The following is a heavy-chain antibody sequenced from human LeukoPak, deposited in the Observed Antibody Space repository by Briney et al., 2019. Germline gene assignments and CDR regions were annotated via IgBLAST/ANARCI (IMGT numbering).Heavy chain of an antibody. V-gene: IGHV5-51*01. CDR3: ARASRDGYNQNFDH. CDR2: IYPGGSET. Sequence: GESLKISCRGLGYDFSTYWNAWVRQRPGKGLEWMGIIYPGGSETRYDPSFQGQVTISADRSTSTAYLQWSSLRASDTAMYYCARASRDGYNQNFDHWGQGTLVTVSS. CDR1: GYDFSTYW. D-gene: IGHD5-24*01. J-gene: IGHJ4*02.